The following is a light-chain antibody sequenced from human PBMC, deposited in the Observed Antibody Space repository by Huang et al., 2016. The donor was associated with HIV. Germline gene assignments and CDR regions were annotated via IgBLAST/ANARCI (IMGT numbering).Light chain of an antibody. CDR2: AAS. CDR1: QGIRNS. Sequence: GDRVTITCRASQGIRNSLAWYQQKPGKAPKLLVYAASRLESWVPSWFSGSGSGTNFTLTISSLQPEDFATYYCQQYHSSWTFGQGTKVEIK. J-gene: IGKJ1*01. V-gene: IGKV1-NL1*01. CDR3: QQYHSSWT.